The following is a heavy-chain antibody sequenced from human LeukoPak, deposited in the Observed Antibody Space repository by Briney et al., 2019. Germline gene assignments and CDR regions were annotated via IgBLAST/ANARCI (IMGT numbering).Heavy chain of an antibody. CDR1: GGSFSGYY. Sequence: SETLSLTCAVYGGSFSGYYWSWIRQPPGKGLEWIGEINHSGSTNYNPSLKSRVTISVGTCKNQFSLKLNSVTAADTAVYYCARINCGGDCYPGFRGYYFDYWGEGTLVTVSS. D-gene: IGHD2-21*02. CDR3: ARINCGGDCYPGFRGYYFDY. CDR2: INHSGST. J-gene: IGHJ4*02. V-gene: IGHV4-34*01.